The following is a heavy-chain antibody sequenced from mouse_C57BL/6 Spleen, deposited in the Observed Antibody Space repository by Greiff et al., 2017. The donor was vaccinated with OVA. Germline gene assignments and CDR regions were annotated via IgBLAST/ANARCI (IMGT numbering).Heavy chain of an antibody. CDR3: AIGTVVAPFAY. J-gene: IGHJ3*01. D-gene: IGHD1-1*01. CDR1: GYTFTSYW. Sequence: VQLQQPGAELVKPGASVKVSCKASGYTFTSYWMHWVKQRPGQGLEWIGRLHPSDSDTNYNQKFKGTATLTVDKSSSTAYMQLSSLTSEDSAVYYCAIGTVVAPFAYWGQGTLVTVSA. V-gene: IGHV1-74*01. CDR2: LHPSDSDT.